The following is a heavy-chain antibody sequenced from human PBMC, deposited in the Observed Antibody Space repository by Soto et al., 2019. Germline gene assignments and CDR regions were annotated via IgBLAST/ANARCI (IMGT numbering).Heavy chain of an antibody. D-gene: IGHD6-19*01. Sequence: EVQLVESGGGLVQPGGSLRLSCAASGFTFSRSWMYWVRQPPGKGPERVSRITTDGSDPLYADSVKGRFTISRDNARNTLYLQMNSLRTEDTAMYYCARDQSVAGLTTVDYWGQGTRVTVSS. J-gene: IGHJ4*02. CDR1: GFTFSRSW. CDR2: ITTDGSDP. CDR3: ARDQSVAGLTTVDY. V-gene: IGHV3-74*03.